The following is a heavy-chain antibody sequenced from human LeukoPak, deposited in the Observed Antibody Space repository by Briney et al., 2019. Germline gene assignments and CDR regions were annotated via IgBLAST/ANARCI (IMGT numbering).Heavy chain of an antibody. CDR3: ARDLTSSVTMPQTW. V-gene: IGHV3-23*01. CDR1: GFTFSTYA. D-gene: IGHD4-17*01. J-gene: IGHJ4*02. Sequence: GGSLRLSCAASGFTFSTYAMTWVRQAPGKGLEWVSGISDSGGITYYADSVRGQFTISRDNSKNTLYLQMNSLRAGDTAIYFCARDLTSSVTMPQTWWGQGTLVTVSS. CDR2: ISDSGGIT.